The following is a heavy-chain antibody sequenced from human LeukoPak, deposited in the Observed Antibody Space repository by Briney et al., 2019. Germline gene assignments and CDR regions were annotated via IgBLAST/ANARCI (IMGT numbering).Heavy chain of an antibody. CDR1: GFTFSNHA. V-gene: IGHV3-23*01. Sequence: PGGSLRLSCVASGFTFSNHAMSWVRQAPGKGLEWVSAISSSGASTYYADSVKGRFTISRDNSKNTLYLQMNSLRAEDTAVYYCAKDLDSWKFGYGHYYFDYWGQGTLVTVSS. D-gene: IGHD1-20*01. CDR2: ISSSGAST. J-gene: IGHJ4*02. CDR3: AKDLDSWKFGYGHYYFDY.